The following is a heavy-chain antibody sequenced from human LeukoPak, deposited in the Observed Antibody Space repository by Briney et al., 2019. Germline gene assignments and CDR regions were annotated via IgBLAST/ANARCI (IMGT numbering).Heavy chain of an antibody. V-gene: IGHV3-7*05. Sequence: GGSLRLSCAASGFKFSDHNMNWVRQPPGKGLEWVAAINGDGTQKFYVDSMEGRFTISRDNAKNSLYLQMNSLRAEDTAVYYCARGDRGGDWGQGTLVTVSS. CDR3: ARGDRGGD. J-gene: IGHJ4*02. D-gene: IGHD3-10*01. CDR1: GFKFSDHN. CDR2: INGDGTQK.